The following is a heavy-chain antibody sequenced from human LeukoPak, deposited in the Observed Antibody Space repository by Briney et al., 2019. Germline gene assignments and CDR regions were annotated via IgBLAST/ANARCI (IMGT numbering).Heavy chain of an antibody. V-gene: IGHV4-59*12. CDR2: IYYSGST. Sequence: PSETLSLTCTVSGGSISSYYWSWIRQPPGKGLEWIGYIYYSGSTNYNPSLKSRVTISVDTSKNQFSLKLSSVTAADTAVYYCARERTYYYGSGSYPYYFDYWGQGTLVTVSS. CDR3: ARERTYYYGSGSYPYYFDY. J-gene: IGHJ4*02. CDR1: GGSISSYY. D-gene: IGHD3-10*01.